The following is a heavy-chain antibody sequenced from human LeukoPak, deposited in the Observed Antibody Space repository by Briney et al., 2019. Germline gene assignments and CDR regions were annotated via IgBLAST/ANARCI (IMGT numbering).Heavy chain of an antibody. CDR3: ARGRLGGSGSYYNVLDY. CDR1: GGSMSSYY. D-gene: IGHD3-10*01. V-gene: IGHV4-59*01. CDR2: ISYSGST. J-gene: IGHJ4*02. Sequence: ASETLSLTCTVSGGSMSSYYWSWIRQPPGKGLEWIGYISYSGSTNYNPSLKSRVTISVDTSRNQFSLKLSSVTAADTAVYYCARGRLGGSGSYYNVLDYWGQGTLVTVSS.